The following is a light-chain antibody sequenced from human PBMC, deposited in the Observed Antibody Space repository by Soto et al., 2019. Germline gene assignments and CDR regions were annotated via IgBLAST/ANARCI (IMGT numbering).Light chain of an antibody. CDR1: QRVTSY. Sequence: EIVLTQSPATLSLSPGGRATLSCRASQRVTSYLAWYHQKPGQAPRLHIYDASNSATGIPAMFSASGSGTDVNLTIASLEPDNFSLYYCQQRSNWPPITFGQGTLLEIK. V-gene: IGKV3-11*01. CDR2: DAS. J-gene: IGKJ5*01. CDR3: QQRSNWPPIT.